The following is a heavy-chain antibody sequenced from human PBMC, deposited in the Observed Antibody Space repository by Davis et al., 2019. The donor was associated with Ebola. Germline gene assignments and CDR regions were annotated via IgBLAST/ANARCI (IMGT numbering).Heavy chain of an antibody. J-gene: IGHJ3*02. D-gene: IGHD1-26*01. CDR2: IFPDDSDT. CDR1: RSSTSTYW. CDR3: ARWSEHAFDI. V-gene: IGHV5-51*01. Sequence: GESLKTPCKGFRSSTSTYWIGWVRQMPGKGLERKGIIFPDDSDTRYGPSFQGQVTISVDKSINVAYLQWSSLRASDTAMYYCARWSEHAFDIWGKGTFVTVSS.